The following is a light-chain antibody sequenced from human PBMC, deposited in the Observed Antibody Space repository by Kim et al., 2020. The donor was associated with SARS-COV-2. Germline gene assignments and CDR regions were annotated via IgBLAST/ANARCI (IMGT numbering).Light chain of an antibody. CDR3: QQRNSWPPAVT. Sequence: PGDIATLSCRASQNIDTYLAWYQLRPGQAPRLLVYDASNRATGVPDRFSGSGSGTDFTLTISSLEPEDFSIYYCQQRNSWPPAVTFGGGTKVDIK. J-gene: IGKJ4*01. CDR1: QNIDTY. V-gene: IGKV3-11*01. CDR2: DAS.